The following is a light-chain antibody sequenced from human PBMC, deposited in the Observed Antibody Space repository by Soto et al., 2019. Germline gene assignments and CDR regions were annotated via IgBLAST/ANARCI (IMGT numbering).Light chain of an antibody. CDR3: QQYNSYPRT. V-gene: IGKV1-5*01. J-gene: IGKJ1*01. CDR1: QSISSW. Sequence: DIQMTQSPSTLSASVGDRVTITCRASQSISSWLAWYQQKPGKAPKFLIYDASSLESGVPSRFSASGSGTEFTLTISSLQSDDFATYYCQQYNSYPRTFGQGTKVEIK. CDR2: DAS.